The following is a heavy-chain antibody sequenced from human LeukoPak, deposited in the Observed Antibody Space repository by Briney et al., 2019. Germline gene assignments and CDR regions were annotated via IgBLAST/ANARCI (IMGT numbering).Heavy chain of an antibody. V-gene: IGHV4-59*08. CDR3: ARHLYFEDSSGYYSYSFDY. Sequence: SETLSLTCTVSGGSISSYYWSWIRQPPGKGLEWIGYIYYSGSTNYNPSLTSRVTISVDTSKNQFSLKLSSVTAADTAVYYCARHLYFEDSSGYYSYSFDYWGQGTLVTVSS. CDR1: GGSISSYY. CDR2: IYYSGST. J-gene: IGHJ4*02. D-gene: IGHD3-22*01.